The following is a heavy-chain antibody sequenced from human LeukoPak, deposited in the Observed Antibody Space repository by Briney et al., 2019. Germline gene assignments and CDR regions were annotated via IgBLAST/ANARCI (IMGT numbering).Heavy chain of an antibody. J-gene: IGHJ3*02. D-gene: IGHD3-3*01. CDR2: TSAYNGNT. CDR1: GYTFTNYG. CDR3: ARDRSFRSDFWSVTDAFDM. V-gene: IGHV1-18*01. Sequence: ASVKVSCKASGYTFTNYGISWVRQAPGHGLEWMGWTSAYNGNTKYAQNVQGRVMMTTDTSTSTAYMELRSLRPDDTAVYFCARDRSFRSDFWSVTDAFDMRGPGTMVIVSS.